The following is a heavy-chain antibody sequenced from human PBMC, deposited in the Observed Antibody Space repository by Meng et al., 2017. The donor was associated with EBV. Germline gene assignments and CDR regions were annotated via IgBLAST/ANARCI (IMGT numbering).Heavy chain of an antibody. CDR2: FLPRLGAP. V-gene: IGHV1-69*01. D-gene: IGHD3-10*01. J-gene: IGHJ4*02. CDR1: GGPFRYYA. CDR3: ASESGRGYTPDY. Sequence: QVQLVPSAAEVKKPGSSVQVSCQTPGGPFRYYAISWVRQAPGQGLEWLGGFLPRLGAPNYAQKFHGRVKITADESTSTHYMDLSSLRSEDTAIYYCASESGRGYTPDYWGQGTLVTVSS.